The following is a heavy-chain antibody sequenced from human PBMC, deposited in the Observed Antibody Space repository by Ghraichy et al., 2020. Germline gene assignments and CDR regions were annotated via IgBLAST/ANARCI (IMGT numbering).Heavy chain of an antibody. CDR1: GFTFSSYG. Sequence: GGSLRFSCAASGFTFSSYGMQWVRQAPGKGLEWVAVVSSNGNTKYYADSVKGRFTVSRDNSKNTLYLQMSSLRVEDTAVYYCAKEVNSSGYYAYFDYWGQGALVTVSS. J-gene: IGHJ4*02. CDR3: AKEVNSSGYYAYFDY. D-gene: IGHD3-22*01. V-gene: IGHV3-30*18. CDR2: VSSNGNTK.